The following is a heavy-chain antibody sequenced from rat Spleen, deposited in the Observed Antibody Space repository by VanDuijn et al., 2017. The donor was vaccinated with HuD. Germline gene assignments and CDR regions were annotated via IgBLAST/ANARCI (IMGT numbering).Heavy chain of an antibody. V-gene: IGHV5-29*01. Sequence: EVHLVESDGGLVQPGRSLKLSCAASGFTFSSFPMAWVRQAPKKGLEWVAFISYDGSNTYYRDSVKGRFTISRDNALSPLYLEMDSLRSEDMATYYCVRQGYLRDWYFDFWGPGTMVTVSS. J-gene: IGHJ1*01. CDR3: VRQGYLRDWYFDF. CDR1: GFTFSSFP. CDR2: ISYDGSNT. D-gene: IGHD2-5*01.